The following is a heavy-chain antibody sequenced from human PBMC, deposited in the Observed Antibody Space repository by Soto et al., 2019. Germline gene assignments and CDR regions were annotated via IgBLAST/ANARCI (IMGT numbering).Heavy chain of an antibody. CDR3: ARGMGNVLWFGERSKWFDA. D-gene: IGHD3-10*01. V-gene: IGHV4-31*03. Sequence: QVQLQESGPGLVKPSQTLSLTCTVSGGSISSGGYYWSWIRQHPGKGLEWIGYIYYSGSTYYNPSLKRRVTISVDTSKNQFSLKLSSGHGADTDVYDCARGMGNVLWFGERSKWFDAWGKGTLVTVSS. CDR2: IYYSGST. J-gene: IGHJ5*02. CDR1: GGSISSGGYY.